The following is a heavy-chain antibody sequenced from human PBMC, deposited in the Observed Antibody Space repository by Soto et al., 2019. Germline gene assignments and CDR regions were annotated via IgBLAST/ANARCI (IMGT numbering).Heavy chain of an antibody. CDR3: AKAGDYIWGKLDP. D-gene: IGHD3-16*01. J-gene: IGHJ5*02. Sequence: EVQLLESGGGLVQPGGSLSPSCAPSGFTFSSYAMSWVRQAPGKGLEWVSAISGSGGSTYYADSVKGRFTISRDNSKNTLYLQMNSLRAEDTAVYYCAKAGDYIWGKLDPWGQGTLVTVSS. CDR2: ISGSGGST. V-gene: IGHV3-23*01. CDR1: GFTFSSYA.